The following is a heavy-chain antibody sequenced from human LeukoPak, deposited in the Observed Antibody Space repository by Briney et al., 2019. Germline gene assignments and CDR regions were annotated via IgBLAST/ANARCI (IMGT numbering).Heavy chain of an antibody. V-gene: IGHV1-18*01. CDR2: ISAYNGNT. CDR3: ARVRMVRGVIMANWFDP. J-gene: IGHJ5*02. CDR1: GYTFTSYG. D-gene: IGHD3-10*01. Sequence: ASVKVSCKASGYTFTSYGISWVRQAPGQGLEWMGWISAYNGNTNYAQKLQGRVTMTTDTSTSTAYIELRSLRSDDTAVYYCARVRMVRGVIMANWFDPWGQGTLVTVSS.